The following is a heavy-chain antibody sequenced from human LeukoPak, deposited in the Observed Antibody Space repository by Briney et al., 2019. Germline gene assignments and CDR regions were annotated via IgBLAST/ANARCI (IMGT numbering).Heavy chain of an antibody. CDR3: ASGAYYYDSSGYYRPLPFDY. V-gene: IGHV1-18*01. D-gene: IGHD3-22*01. CDR2: ISAYNGNT. J-gene: IGHJ4*02. Sequence: ASVKVSCKASGYTFTSYGISWVRQAPGQGLEWMGWISAYNGNTNYAQKLQGRVTMTTDTSTSTAYMELRSLRSDDTAVYYCASGAYYYDSSGYYRPLPFDYWGQGTLVTVSS. CDR1: GYTFTSYG.